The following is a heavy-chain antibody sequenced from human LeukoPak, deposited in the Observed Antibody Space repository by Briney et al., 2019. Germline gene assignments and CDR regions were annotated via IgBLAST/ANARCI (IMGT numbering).Heavy chain of an antibody. D-gene: IGHD3-22*01. CDR1: GYTLTELS. CDR2: FDPEDGET. Sequence: ASVKVSCKVSGYTLTELSMHWVRQAPGKGLEWMGGFDPEDGETIYAQKFQGRVTMAEDTSTDTAYMELSSLRSEDTAVYYCATIDGHYDSSGYWGQGTLVIVSS. CDR3: ATIDGHYDSSGY. V-gene: IGHV1-24*01. J-gene: IGHJ4*02.